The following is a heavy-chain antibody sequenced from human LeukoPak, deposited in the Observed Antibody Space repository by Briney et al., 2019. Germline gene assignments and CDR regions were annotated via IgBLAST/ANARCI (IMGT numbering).Heavy chain of an antibody. D-gene: IGHD6-13*01. CDR1: GGSFSGYY. CDR2: INHSGST. CDR3: ARGTGIAAAGTATAFDH. V-gene: IGHV4-34*01. J-gene: IGHJ4*02. Sequence: SETLSLTCAVYGGSFSGYYWSWIRQPPGKGLEWIGEINHSGSTNYNPSLKSRVTISVDTSKNQFSLKLSSVTAADTAVYYCARGTGIAAAGTATAFDHWGQGTLVTVSS.